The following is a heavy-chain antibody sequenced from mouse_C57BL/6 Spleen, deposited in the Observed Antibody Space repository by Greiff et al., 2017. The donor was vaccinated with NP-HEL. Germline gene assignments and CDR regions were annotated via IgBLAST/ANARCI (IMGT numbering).Heavy chain of an antibody. J-gene: IGHJ2*01. Sequence: EVQRVESGGGLVKPGGSLKLSCAASGFTFSSYTMSWVRQTPEKRLEWVATISGGGGNTYYPDSVKGRFTISRDNAKNTLYLQMSSLRSEDTALYYCASSYYSNYAFDYWGQGTTLTVSS. CDR2: ISGGGGNT. CDR1: GFTFSSYT. CDR3: ASSYYSNYAFDY. D-gene: IGHD2-5*01. V-gene: IGHV5-9*01.